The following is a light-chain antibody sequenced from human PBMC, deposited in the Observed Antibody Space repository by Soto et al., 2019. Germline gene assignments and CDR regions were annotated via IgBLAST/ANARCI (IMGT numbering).Light chain of an antibody. J-gene: IGKJ3*01. CDR3: QQSYSMPFT. Sequence: DIQMTQSPSSLSASVGDRVTIACRASQSITTYLNWYQHKPRKAPKLLIYAASSLQSGVPSRFSGSGSGTDFTLTISSLQPEDFATYYCQQSYSMPFTFGPGTKVDI. CDR1: QSITTY. V-gene: IGKV1-39*01. CDR2: AAS.